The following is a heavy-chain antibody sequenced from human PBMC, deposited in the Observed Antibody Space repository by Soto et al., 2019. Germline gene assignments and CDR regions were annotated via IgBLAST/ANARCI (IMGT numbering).Heavy chain of an antibody. J-gene: IGHJ4*02. CDR1: GFTFTNSA. V-gene: IGHV1-58*01. Sequence: SVKVSCKASGFTFTNSAVQWVRQARGQRLEWIGWIVVGSGNTNYAQKFQEGVTITRDMSTTTAYMELSSLRSEDTALYYCATDKGDSYGYGNYWGQGTLVTVSS. D-gene: IGHD5-18*01. CDR2: IVVGSGNT. CDR3: ATDKGDSYGYGNY.